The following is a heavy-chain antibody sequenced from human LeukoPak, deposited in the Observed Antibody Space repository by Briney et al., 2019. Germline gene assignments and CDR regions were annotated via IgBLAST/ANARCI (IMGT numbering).Heavy chain of an antibody. D-gene: IGHD5-18*01. CDR2: IYYNGSP. CDR1: GGSISSYY. CDR3: TGGYTYGHGY. Sequence: SETLSLTCTVSGGSISSYYWTWIRQPPGKGLEWIGYIYYNGSPNHNPSLKSRVTISIDTSKNQFSLKLSSVTAADTAVYYCTGGYTYGHGYWGQGTLVSVSS. V-gene: IGHV4-59*01. J-gene: IGHJ4*02.